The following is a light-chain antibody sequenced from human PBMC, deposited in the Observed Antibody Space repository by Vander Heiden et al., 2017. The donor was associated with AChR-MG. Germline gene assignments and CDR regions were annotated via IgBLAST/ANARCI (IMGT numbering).Light chain of an antibody. CDR1: TSDVGAYDY. J-gene: IGLJ2*01. CDR3: SSFSTGSTDVV. V-gene: IGLV2-14*03. Sequence: QSALTQPASVSGSPGQSTTIPCTGTTSDVGAYDYVSWYQHHPGEAPKLMIFDVTKRPSGISDRFSGSKSGNTASLTISGLQAEDEADYYCSSFSTGSTDVVFGGGTKVTVL. CDR2: DVT.